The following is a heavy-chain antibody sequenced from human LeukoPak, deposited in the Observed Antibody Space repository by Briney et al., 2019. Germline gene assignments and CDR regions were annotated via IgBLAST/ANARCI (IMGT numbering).Heavy chain of an antibody. Sequence: GGSLRLSYAASGFNFNDAAMTWVRQAPGKGLEWVSLIASSGHNTYYTDSVRGRFTISRDNSKKTLSLQMNSLRVEDTAIYYCAKDIQLSAWGLGTMVTVSS. CDR2: IASSGHNT. CDR1: GFNFNDAA. D-gene: IGHD5-24*01. CDR3: AKDIQLSA. J-gene: IGHJ3*01. V-gene: IGHV3-23*01.